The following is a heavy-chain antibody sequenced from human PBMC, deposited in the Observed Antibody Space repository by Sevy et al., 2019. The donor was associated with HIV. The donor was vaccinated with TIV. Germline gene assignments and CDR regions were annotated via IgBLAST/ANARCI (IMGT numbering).Heavy chain of an antibody. D-gene: IGHD3-16*01. J-gene: IGHJ5*02. V-gene: IGHV3-30-3*01. Sequence: GGSLRLSCAGSGFTFSTYPMHWVRQSPGKGLEWVTVISYDGSSKYYADSVKGRFTISRDKSKNTVFLQMVSLRVDDTADYNCARVSGYIINYSPGETWGQGALVTVSS. CDR2: ISYDGSSK. CDR1: GFTFSTYP. CDR3: ARVSGYIINYSPGET.